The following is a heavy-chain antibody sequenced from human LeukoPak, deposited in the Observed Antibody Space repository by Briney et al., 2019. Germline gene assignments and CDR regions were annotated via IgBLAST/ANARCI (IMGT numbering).Heavy chain of an antibody. CDR2: IIPIFGTA. Sequence: SVKVSCKASGGTFSSYAISWVRQAPGQGLEWMGGIIPIFGTANYAQKFQGRVTITADESTSTPHIELSSLRSEDPAVYYCARRLLGYCSSTSRYLYHGMDLWGKGTPVTVSS. J-gene: IGHJ6*04. CDR1: GGTFSSYA. D-gene: IGHD2-2*01. CDR3: ARRLLGYCSSTSRYLYHGMDL. V-gene: IGHV1-69*13.